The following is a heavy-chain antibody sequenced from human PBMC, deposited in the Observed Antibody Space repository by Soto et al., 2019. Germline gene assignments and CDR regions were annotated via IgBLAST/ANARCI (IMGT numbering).Heavy chain of an antibody. CDR3: ARVKVRWYLWGGHLNAFDL. D-gene: IGHD3-16*01. CDR1: DDSFSSFA. V-gene: IGHV4-34*01. CDR2: VHHSGTP. J-gene: IGHJ3*01. Sequence: SETLSLTCGVSDDSFSSFAWTWIRQAPGKGLEWIGEVHHSGTPNTNPSLEIESRVSRSVDTSRKQFSLILRSVTAADTAVYFCARVKVRWYLWGGHLNAFDLWGQGTMVTVSS.